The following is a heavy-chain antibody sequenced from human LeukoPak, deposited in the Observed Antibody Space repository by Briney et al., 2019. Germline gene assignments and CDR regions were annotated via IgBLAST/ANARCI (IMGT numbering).Heavy chain of an antibody. D-gene: IGHD2-15*01. J-gene: IGHJ3*02. CDR1: GGSINNYY. CDR2: IYYSGST. Sequence: SETLSLTCTVSGGSINNYYWSWIRQPPGKGLEWIRYIYYSGSTNPNPSLKSRVTISVDTSKNQFSLKLSSVTAADTAVYYCARVREPLRLRDAFDIWGQGTMVTVSS. CDR3: ARVREPLRLRDAFDI. V-gene: IGHV4-59*01.